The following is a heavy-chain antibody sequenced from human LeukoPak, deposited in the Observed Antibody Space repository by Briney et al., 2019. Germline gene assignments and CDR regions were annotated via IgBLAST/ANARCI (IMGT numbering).Heavy chain of an antibody. CDR2: IIPIFGTA. D-gene: IGHD3-3*01. V-gene: IGHV1-69*13. Sequence: SVKVSCKASGYTFTTHDLTWVRQAPGQGLEWMGGIIPIFGTANYAQKFQGRVTITADESTSTAYMDLSSLRSEDTAVYYCATRDHDFWSGVDYWGQGTLVTVSS. CDR3: ATRDHDFWSGVDY. J-gene: IGHJ4*02. CDR1: GYTFTTHD.